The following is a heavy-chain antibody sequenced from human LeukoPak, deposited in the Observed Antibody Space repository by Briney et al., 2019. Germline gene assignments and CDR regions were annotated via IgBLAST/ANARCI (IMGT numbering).Heavy chain of an antibody. D-gene: IGHD3-10*01. CDR1: GFTFSSYG. CDR2: IWYDGSNK. J-gene: IGHJ4*02. CDR3: TTVVVTMVRGVRDY. Sequence: GGSLRLSCAASGFTFSSYGMHWVRQAPGKGLEWVAVIWYDGSNKYYADSVKGRFTISRDNSKNTLYLQMNSLRAEDTAVYYCTTVVVTMVRGVRDYWGQGTLVTVSS. V-gene: IGHV3-33*01.